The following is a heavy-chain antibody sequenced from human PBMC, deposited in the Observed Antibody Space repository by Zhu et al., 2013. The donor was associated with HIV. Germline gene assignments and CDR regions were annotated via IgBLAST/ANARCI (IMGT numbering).Heavy chain of an antibody. CDR3: ARRGTYYYDSSGYYFHTYYFDY. D-gene: IGHD3-22*01. V-gene: IGHV1-18*01. CDR2: ISAYNGNT. Sequence: QVQLVQSGAEVKKPGASVKVSCKASGYTFTSYGISWVRQAPGQGLEWMGWISAYNGNTNYAQKLQGRVTMTTDTSTSTAYMELRSLRSDDTAVYYCARRGTYYYDSSGYYFHTYYFDYWGQGTLVTVSS. J-gene: IGHJ4*02. CDR1: GYTFTSYG.